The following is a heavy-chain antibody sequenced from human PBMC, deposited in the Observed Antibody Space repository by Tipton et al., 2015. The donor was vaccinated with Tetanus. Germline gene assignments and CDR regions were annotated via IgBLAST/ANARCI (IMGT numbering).Heavy chain of an antibody. Sequence: QSGAEVKEPGASVKVSCKAFGYTFTNYGIHWVRQAPGQGLEWLGWINPDSGSTKYTQNFQGRVTMTRDTPTTTVYLELTSLKSDDTAVYYCARDSYVTGTTSHFDFWGQGSLVNVSS. CDR3: ARDSYVTGTTSHFDF. CDR1: GYTFTNYG. D-gene: IGHD1-7*01. V-gene: IGHV1-2*02. CDR2: INPDSGST. J-gene: IGHJ4*02.